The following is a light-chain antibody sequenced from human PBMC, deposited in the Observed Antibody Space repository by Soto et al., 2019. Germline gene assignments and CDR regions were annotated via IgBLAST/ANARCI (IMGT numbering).Light chain of an antibody. CDR3: LLYCGGSDV. V-gene: IGLV7-43*01. Sequence: QAVVTQEPSLTVSPGGTVTLTCASSTGPVTSGFYPHWHQQKPGQAPSTLNYSTTNTHTWTPARFSGSRPGGKAALTLSGVQPEDEADYYCLLYCGGSDVFGAGTKLTVL. CDR2: STT. CDR1: TGPVTSGFY. J-gene: IGLJ1*01.